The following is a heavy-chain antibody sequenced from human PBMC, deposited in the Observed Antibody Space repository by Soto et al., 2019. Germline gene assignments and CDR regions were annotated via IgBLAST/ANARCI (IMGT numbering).Heavy chain of an antibody. CDR2: IYPGDSDT. CDR3: ARGIHYDSSGYPGCFDY. V-gene: IGHV5-51*01. CDR1: GYSFTSYW. Sequence: PGESLKISCKGSGYSFTSYWIGWVRQMPGKGLEWMGIIYPGDSDTRYSPSFQGQVTISADKSISTAYLQWSSLKASDTAMYYCARGIHYDSSGYPGCFDYWGQGTLVTVSS. J-gene: IGHJ4*02. D-gene: IGHD3-22*01.